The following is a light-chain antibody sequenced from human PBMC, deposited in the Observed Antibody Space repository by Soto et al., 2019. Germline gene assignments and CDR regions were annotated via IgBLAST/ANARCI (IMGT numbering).Light chain of an antibody. CDR3: QQYGSSLFT. CDR2: GTS. J-gene: IGKJ3*01. CDR1: QSVSSKY. V-gene: IGKV3-20*01. Sequence: EIVLTQSPGTLSLSPGERATLSCRASQSVSSKYLAWYQQKPGQAPRVLIYGTSIRASGVPERFSGGRSGTDFTLTITRLEPEDFAVYYCQQYGSSLFTFGPGTKVDI.